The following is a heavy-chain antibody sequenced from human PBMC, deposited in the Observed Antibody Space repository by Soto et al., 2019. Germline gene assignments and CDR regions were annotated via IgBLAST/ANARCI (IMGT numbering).Heavy chain of an antibody. D-gene: IGHD3-10*01. CDR3: ARGVVLWFGESIDY. CDR1: GLTFSSYS. Sequence: GGSLRLSCAASGLTFSSYSMNWVRQAPGKGLEWVSYISSSSSTIYYADSVKGRFTISRDNAKNSLYLQMNSLRDEDTAVYYCARGVVLWFGESIDYWGQGTLVTVSS. J-gene: IGHJ4*02. CDR2: ISSSSSTI. V-gene: IGHV3-48*02.